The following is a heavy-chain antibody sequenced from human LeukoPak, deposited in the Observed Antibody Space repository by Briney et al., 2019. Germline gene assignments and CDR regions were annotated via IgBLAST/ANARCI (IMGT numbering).Heavy chain of an antibody. Sequence: GRSLRLSCAASGFTFSDYAMHGVRQAPGKGLEWVAVIWFDGSETYYADSVMGRFTISRDKSKNTLFLQMNSLRADDTAVYYCAKDNMDTSSCLDYWGQGTLVTVSS. CDR2: IWFDGSET. V-gene: IGHV3-33*03. D-gene: IGHD5-18*01. CDR3: AKDNMDTSSCLDY. J-gene: IGHJ4*02. CDR1: GFTFSDYA.